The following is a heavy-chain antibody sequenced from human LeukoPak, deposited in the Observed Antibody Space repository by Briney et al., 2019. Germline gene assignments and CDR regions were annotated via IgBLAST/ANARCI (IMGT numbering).Heavy chain of an antibody. CDR3: ATSDPLNILTGYYRYYYYGMDV. D-gene: IGHD3-9*01. V-gene: IGHV4-39*01. Sequence: SETLSLTCAVSGGSISSGGYSWSWIRQPPGKGLEWIGSIYYSGSTYYNPSLKSRVTISVDTSKNQFSLKLSSVTAADTAVYYCATSDPLNILTGYYRYYYYGMDVWGQGTTVTVSS. J-gene: IGHJ6*02. CDR1: GGSISSGGYS. CDR2: IYYSGST.